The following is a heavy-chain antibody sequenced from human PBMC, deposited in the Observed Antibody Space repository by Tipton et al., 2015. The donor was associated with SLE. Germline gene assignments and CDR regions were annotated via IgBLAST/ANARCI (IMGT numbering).Heavy chain of an antibody. CDR1: GVTFCSYD. V-gene: IGHV3-23*01. J-gene: IGHJ3*02. CDR3: ARSGSLPTRPNAFDI. CDR2: ISGRGGST. D-gene: IGHD6-6*01. Sequence: SGVTFCSYDMSWVRQAPGEGLEWVSAISGRGGSTYHADTVKGRFTISRDNAENSLSLQMNSPRAEDTAVYYCARSGSLPTRPNAFDIWGQGTMVTVSS.